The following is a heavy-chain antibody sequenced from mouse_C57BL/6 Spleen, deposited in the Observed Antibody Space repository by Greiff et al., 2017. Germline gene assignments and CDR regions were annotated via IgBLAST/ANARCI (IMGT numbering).Heavy chain of an antibody. J-gene: IGHJ1*03. CDR3: ARSGSSSHWYFDV. CDR2: IHPNSGST. D-gene: IGHD1-1*01. Sequence: VQLQQSGAELVKPGASVTLSCKASGYTFTSYWMHWVKQRPGQGLEWIGMIHPNSGSTNYNAKFKSKATLTVDKSSSTAYMQLSSRTSEDSAVYYCARSGSSSHWYFDVWGTGTTV. CDR1: GYTFTSYW. V-gene: IGHV1-64*01.